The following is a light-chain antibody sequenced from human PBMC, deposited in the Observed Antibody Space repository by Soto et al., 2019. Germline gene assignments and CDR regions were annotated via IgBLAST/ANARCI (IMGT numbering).Light chain of an antibody. CDR2: AAS. V-gene: IGKV1-39*01. CDR1: QSISSY. CDR3: QQSYSGPLT. Sequence: DIQMTQYPSSLSASVGDRVTITCRASQSISSYLNWYQQKPGKAPKVLIYAASSLQSGVPSRFSGIGSGTDFTLSISSLQPEDFATYYCQQSYSGPLTFGGGTRLEIK. J-gene: IGKJ5*01.